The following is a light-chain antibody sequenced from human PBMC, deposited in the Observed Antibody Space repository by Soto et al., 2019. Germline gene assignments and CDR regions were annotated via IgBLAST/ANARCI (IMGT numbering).Light chain of an antibody. J-gene: IGKJ4*01. Sequence: IVMTHSPSTLSVSPWERSTLSFRASQSVSSILAWYQQKPGQAPRLLIYGASTRATGIPARFSGSGSGTEFTLTISSLQSEDFATYYCQQVNVYPSTFGGGTKVDIK. CDR1: QSVSSI. CDR2: GAS. CDR3: QQVNVYPST. V-gene: IGKV3-15*01.